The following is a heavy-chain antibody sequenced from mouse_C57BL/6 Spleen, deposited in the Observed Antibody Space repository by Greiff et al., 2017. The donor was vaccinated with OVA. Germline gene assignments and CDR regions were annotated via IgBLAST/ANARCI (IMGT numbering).Heavy chain of an antibody. J-gene: IGHJ1*03. Sequence: QVQLKESGAELVKPGASVKISCKASGYAFSSYWMNWVKQRPGKGLEWIGQIYPGDGDTNYNGKFKGKATLTADKSSSTAYMQLSSLTSEDSAVYFCARTTVDWYFDVWGTGTTVTVSS. CDR2: IYPGDGDT. D-gene: IGHD1-1*01. V-gene: IGHV1-80*01. CDR3: ARTTVDWYFDV. CDR1: GYAFSSYW.